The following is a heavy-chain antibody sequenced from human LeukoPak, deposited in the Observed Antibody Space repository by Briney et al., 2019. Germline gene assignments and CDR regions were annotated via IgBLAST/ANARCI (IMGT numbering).Heavy chain of an antibody. D-gene: IGHD4-11*01. Sequence: GASVKVSCKASGYTFTGYYMHWVRQAPGQGLEWMGWINPNSGGTNYAQKFQGWVTMTRDTSISTAYMELSSLRSEDTAVYYCARRATVRGYNWFDPWGQGTLVTVSS. V-gene: IGHV1-2*04. CDR2: INPNSGGT. CDR1: GYTFTGYY. J-gene: IGHJ5*02. CDR3: ARRATVRGYNWFDP.